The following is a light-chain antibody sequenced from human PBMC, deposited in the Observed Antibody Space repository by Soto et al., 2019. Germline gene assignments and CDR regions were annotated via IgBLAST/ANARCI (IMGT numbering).Light chain of an antibody. J-gene: IGKJ2*01. Sequence: DIVMTQSPLSLPVTPGEPASISCRSSQSLLHSNGYNYLDWYLQKPGQSPQLLIYLGSNRASGVHERFSGSGSGTDFTLKISRVEAEDVGVYYCMQAILYTFGQGTKLEIK. CDR1: QSLLHSNGYNY. V-gene: IGKV2-28*01. CDR2: LGS. CDR3: MQAILYT.